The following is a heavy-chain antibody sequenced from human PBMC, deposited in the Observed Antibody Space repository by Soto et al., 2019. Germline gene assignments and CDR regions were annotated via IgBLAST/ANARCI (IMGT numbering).Heavy chain of an antibody. V-gene: IGHV6-1*01. J-gene: IGHJ6*02. CDR1: GDSVSSNSAA. D-gene: IGHD6-19*01. CDR2: TYYRSKWYN. Sequence: SQTLSLTCAVSGDSVSSNSAAWNWIRQSPSRGLEWLGRTYYRSKWYNDYAVSVKSRITINPDTSKNQFSLQLNSVTPEDTAVYYCARSIAVAGTLRYHYGMDVWGQGTTVTVSS. CDR3: ARSIAVAGTLRYHYGMDV.